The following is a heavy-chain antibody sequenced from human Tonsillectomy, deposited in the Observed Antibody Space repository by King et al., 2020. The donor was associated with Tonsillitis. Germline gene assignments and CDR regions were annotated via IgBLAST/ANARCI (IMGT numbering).Heavy chain of an antibody. CDR2: IIPIFGTP. Sequence: QLVQSGAEVKKPGSSVKLSCKASGGTFRTYAIHWVRQAPGQGPEWMGGIIPIFGTPNYAQTFLGRVTITADESTSTAYMELSSLRSEDTAIYYCARCANELLWRDALDLWGQGTMVTVSS. J-gene: IGHJ3*01. V-gene: IGHV1-69*01. CDR1: GGTFRTYA. D-gene: IGHD3-10*01. CDR3: ARCANELLWRDALDL.